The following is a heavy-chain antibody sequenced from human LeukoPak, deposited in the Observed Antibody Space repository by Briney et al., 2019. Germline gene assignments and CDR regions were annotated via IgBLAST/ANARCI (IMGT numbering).Heavy chain of an antibody. V-gene: IGHV3-48*03. Sequence: GGSLRLSCAASGFTFSSYEMNWVRQAPGKGLEWASYISSSGSTIYYADSVKGRFTISRDNAKNSLYLQMNSLRAEDTAVYYCARGFLEWLLYRCGFDYWGQGTLVTVSS. CDR1: GFTFSSYE. D-gene: IGHD3-3*01. CDR2: ISSSGSTI. J-gene: IGHJ4*02. CDR3: ARGFLEWLLYRCGFDY.